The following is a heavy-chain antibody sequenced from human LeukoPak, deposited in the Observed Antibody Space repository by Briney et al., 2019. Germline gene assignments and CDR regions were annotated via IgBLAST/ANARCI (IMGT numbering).Heavy chain of an antibody. V-gene: IGHV3-23*01. CDR1: EFSFNDYA. CDR2: LSGSGGSS. CDR3: AKDPHVGTSGYYQYYFDY. Sequence: PGGSLRLSCTASEFSFNDYAMSWVRQSPGMRLEWLSTLSGSGGSSYYANSVRGRFTISRDNSKNTLFLQMNNLRAEDTAVYYCAKDPHVGTSGYYQYYFDYWDQGTLVTVSS. J-gene: IGHJ4*02. D-gene: IGHD3-3*01.